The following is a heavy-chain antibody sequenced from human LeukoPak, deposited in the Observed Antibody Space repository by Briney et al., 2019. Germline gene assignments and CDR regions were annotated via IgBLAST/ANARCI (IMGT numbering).Heavy chain of an antibody. Sequence: ASVKVSRKVSGYTLTELSMHWVRQAPGKGLEWMGGFDPEDGETIYAQKFQGRVTMTEDTSTDTAYMELSSLRSEDTAVYCCATGYCSGGSCPLLFDYWGQGTLVTVSS. CDR1: GYTLTELS. D-gene: IGHD2-15*01. V-gene: IGHV1-24*01. J-gene: IGHJ4*02. CDR3: ATGYCSGGSCPLLFDY. CDR2: FDPEDGET.